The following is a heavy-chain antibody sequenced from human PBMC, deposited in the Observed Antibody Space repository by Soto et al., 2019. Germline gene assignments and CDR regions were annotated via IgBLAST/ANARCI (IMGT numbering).Heavy chain of an antibody. Sequence: EASVKVSCKASGGTFSSYAISWVRQAPGQGLEWMGGIIPIFGTANYAQKFQGRVTTTADESTSTAYMELSSLRSEDTAVYYCARDGKSSSSGGWFDPWGQGTLVTVSS. CDR2: IIPIFGTA. V-gene: IGHV1-69*13. CDR1: GGTFSSYA. CDR3: ARDGKSSSSGGWFDP. J-gene: IGHJ5*02. D-gene: IGHD6-6*01.